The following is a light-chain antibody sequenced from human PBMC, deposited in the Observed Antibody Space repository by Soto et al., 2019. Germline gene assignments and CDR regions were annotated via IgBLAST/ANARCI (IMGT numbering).Light chain of an antibody. J-gene: IGKJ1*01. CDR3: QQGHSIPRT. CDR2: AAS. CDR1: QSISTY. V-gene: IGKV1-39*01. Sequence: DIQMTPSPSSLSASVGDRVTITCRASQSISTYLNGYQQKPGKAPKLLIYAASTLQSGVTSRFSGTGSGTDFTLTISSLQPEGFATYYCQQGHSIPRTFGRGTKVEIK.